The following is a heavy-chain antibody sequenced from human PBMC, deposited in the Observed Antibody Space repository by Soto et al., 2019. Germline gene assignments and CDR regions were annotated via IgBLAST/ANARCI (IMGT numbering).Heavy chain of an antibody. J-gene: IGHJ6*02. V-gene: IGHV3-74*03. CDR1: GFTFTNYW. D-gene: IGHD6-13*01. CDR2: VNNDGTDT. Sequence: EVQLVESGGCLVQPGGSLRLSCAASGFTFTNYWMYWVRQAPGKGLVWVSRVNNDGTDTTHADSVKGRFTISRDNAENTLYLQMNSLRAEDTAVYYCARGGLQHALDVWGQGSTVTVSS. CDR3: ARGGLQHALDV.